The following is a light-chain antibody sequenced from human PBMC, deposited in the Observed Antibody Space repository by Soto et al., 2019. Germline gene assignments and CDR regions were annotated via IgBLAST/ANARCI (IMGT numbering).Light chain of an antibody. CDR2: GAS. Sequence: IVVTQSPGTLSLSPGERATLSCRASQSVSSSYLAWYQQKPGQAPRLLIYGASYRATGIPDMFSGSGSGTDFTRTISRLEPEDFAVYYCQQYGSSPWTFGQGNKVEIK. V-gene: IGKV3-20*01. J-gene: IGKJ1*01. CDR1: QSVSSSY. CDR3: QQYGSSPWT.